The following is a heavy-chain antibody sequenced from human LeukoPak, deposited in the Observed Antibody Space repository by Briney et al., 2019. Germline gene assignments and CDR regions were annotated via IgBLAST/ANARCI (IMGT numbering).Heavy chain of an antibody. J-gene: IGHJ4*02. V-gene: IGHV3-49*03. CDR1: GFTFGDYA. CDR3: TRAPSYYDSSGYYYVGY. CDR2: IRSKAYGGTT. D-gene: IGHD3-22*01. Sequence: QPGGSLRLSCTASGFTFGDYAMGWFRQAPGKGLEWVGFIRSKAYGGTTEYAASVKGRFTISRDDSKSIAYLQMNSLKTEDTAVYYCTRAPSYYDSSGYYYVGYWGQGTLVTVSS.